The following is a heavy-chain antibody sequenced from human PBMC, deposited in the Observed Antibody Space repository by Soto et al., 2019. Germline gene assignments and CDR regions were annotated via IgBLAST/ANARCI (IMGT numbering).Heavy chain of an antibody. D-gene: IGHD5-12*01. Sequence: GASVKVSCKASGYTFTSYAMHWVRQAPGQRLEWMGWINAGNGNTKYSQKFQGRVTITRDTSASTAYMELSSLRSEDTAVYYCARAYVDIVATNPIDYWGQGTLVTVSS. CDR1: GYTFTSYA. J-gene: IGHJ4*02. CDR3: ARAYVDIVATNPIDY. V-gene: IGHV1-3*01. CDR2: INAGNGNT.